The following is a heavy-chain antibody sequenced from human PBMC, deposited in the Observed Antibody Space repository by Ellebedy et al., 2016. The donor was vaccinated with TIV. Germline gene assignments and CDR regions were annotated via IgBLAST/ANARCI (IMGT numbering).Heavy chain of an antibody. D-gene: IGHD1-26*01. J-gene: IGHJ4*02. CDR3: ARDRGGVGATNGFDY. Sequence: AASVKVSCKASGYTFTGYYMHWVRQAPGQGLEWMGIINPSGGSTSYAQKLQGRVTMTRDTSTSTVYMELSSLRSEDTAVYYGARDRGGVGATNGFDYWGQGTLVTVSS. V-gene: IGHV1-46*04. CDR1: GYTFTGYY. CDR2: INPSGGST.